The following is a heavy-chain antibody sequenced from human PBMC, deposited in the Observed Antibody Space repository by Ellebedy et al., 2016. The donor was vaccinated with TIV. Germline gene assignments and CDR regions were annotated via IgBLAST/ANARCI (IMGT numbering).Heavy chain of an antibody. CDR2: SSTSNGNT. Sequence: AASVKVSCKASGGTFSRYALKWVRQATGRGLEWIGWSSTSNGNTNYAQNFQGSVTLTTDTSTSTAYMEGKSLRSNDTSASYCATSLNPDTHSYYAMDVWGQGTTVTVSS. CDR3: ATSLNPDTHSYYAMDV. CDR1: GGTFSRYA. D-gene: IGHD5-18*01. V-gene: IGHV1-18*01. J-gene: IGHJ6*02.